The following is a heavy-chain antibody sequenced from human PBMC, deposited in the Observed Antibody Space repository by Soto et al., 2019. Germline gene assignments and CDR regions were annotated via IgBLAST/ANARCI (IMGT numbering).Heavy chain of an antibody. D-gene: IGHD6-13*01. CDR2: INPSGGST. CDR1: RYPFTSYH. Sequence: ASVKVSCKASRYPFTSYHMHWVRQSPGQGLEWVGTINPSGGSTFYAQKLEGRVSIARDTSTSTVYMELSSLRSEDTAVYYCARGPESSISTWYNWFDPWGQGTLVTV. J-gene: IGHJ5*02. CDR3: ARGPESSISTWYNWFDP. V-gene: IGHV1-46*04.